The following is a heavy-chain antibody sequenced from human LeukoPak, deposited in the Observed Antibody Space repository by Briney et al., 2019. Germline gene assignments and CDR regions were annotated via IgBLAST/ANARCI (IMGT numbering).Heavy chain of an antibody. J-gene: IGHJ3*01. CDR2: ISYHGRNE. Sequence: PGGSLRLSCTASGFTFSNHAMHWVRQAPGKGLEWLTVISYHGRNEYYADSVTGRFTISRDNSKNTVSLQLNSLGVEDAAVYYCARGEAYYDRNGLPGAALDFWGLGTLVTVSS. D-gene: IGHD3-22*01. V-gene: IGHV3-30*04. CDR3: ARGEAYYDRNGLPGAALDF. CDR1: GFTFSNHA.